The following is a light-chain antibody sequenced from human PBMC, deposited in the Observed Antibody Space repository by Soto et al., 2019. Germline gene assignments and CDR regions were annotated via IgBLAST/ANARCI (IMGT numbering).Light chain of an antibody. CDR2: SAS. J-gene: IGKJ5*01. CDR1: QDISTF. CDR3: QQHNSYRYT. Sequence: DIQLSQSPSFLSTSVGGRVTITCRASQDISTFLAWYQQKPGKAPQLLIYSASNLHSGVPSRFSGSGSGTEFTLTVSSLQPEDFATYHCQQHNSYRYTFGQGTRLEIK. V-gene: IGKV1-9*01.